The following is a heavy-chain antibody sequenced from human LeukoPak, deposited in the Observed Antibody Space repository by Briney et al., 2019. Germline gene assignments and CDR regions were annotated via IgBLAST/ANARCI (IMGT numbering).Heavy chain of an antibody. CDR2: ITGNSGTI. Sequence: GGSLRLSCAASGFTFSAYNMNWDRQAPGKGLEWISYITGNSGTIYYADSVKGRFTISRDNAKDSLYLQMNSLRAEDTAVYYCVRREVGAHPFNYWGQVTLVTVSS. D-gene: IGHD1-26*01. J-gene: IGHJ4*02. V-gene: IGHV3-48*01. CDR3: VRREVGAHPFNY. CDR1: GFTFSAYN.